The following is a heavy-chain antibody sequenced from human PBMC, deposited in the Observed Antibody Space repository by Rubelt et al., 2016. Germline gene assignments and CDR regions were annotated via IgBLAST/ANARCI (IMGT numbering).Heavy chain of an antibody. J-gene: IGHJ4*02. D-gene: IGHD1-26*01. CDR1: GGSISSSSYY. V-gene: IGHV4-39*01. CDR2: IYYSGTT. Sequence: QLQLQESGPGLVKPSETLSLTCTVSGGSISSSSYYWGWIRQPPGKGLEWIGNIYYSGTTYYNPSLESRVTMSVDTSKHQLSRKLSSLTAADTALYYCARQLYSGSYCIDYWGQGTLVTVSS. CDR3: ARQLYSGSYCIDY.